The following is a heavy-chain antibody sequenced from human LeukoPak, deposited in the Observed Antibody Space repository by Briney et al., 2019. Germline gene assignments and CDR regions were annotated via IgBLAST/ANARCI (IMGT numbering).Heavy chain of an antibody. D-gene: IGHD2-2*01. CDR3: ARDRAYQLLLDY. V-gene: IGHV1-8*01. Sequence: ASVKVSCKASGYTFTSYDINWVRQATGQGLEWMGWMNPNSGNTGYAQKFQGRVTMTRNTSISTAYMELSSLRSEDTAVYYCARDRAYQLLLDYWGQGTLVTVSS. CDR1: GYTFTSYD. J-gene: IGHJ4*02. CDR2: MNPNSGNT.